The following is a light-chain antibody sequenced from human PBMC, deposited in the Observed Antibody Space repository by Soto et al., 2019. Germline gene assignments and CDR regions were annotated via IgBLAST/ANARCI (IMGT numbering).Light chain of an antibody. V-gene: IGKV1-39*01. CDR1: ETITRY. CDR3: QQSYSTPRT. J-gene: IGKJ1*01. Sequence: DIQMTQYPSSLSASIGYTVIISFRASETITRYLNWYQSKPGKAPRLLISGASSLQSGVPSRFSGSYSETDFTLTIRSLQPEDFATYYCQQSYSTPRTFGQGTKVDIK. CDR2: GAS.